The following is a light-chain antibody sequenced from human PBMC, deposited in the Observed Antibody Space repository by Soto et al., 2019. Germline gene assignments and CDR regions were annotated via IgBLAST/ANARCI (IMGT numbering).Light chain of an antibody. Sequence: DIQMTQSPSSLSASVGDRVTITCRASQIITSYLNWYQQKPGKAPKLLIYTASSLQSGVPLRFSGSGSGTDFTLTISSLQPEDFATYYCQQSYSTPTFGQGTKVEI. V-gene: IGKV1-39*01. CDR3: QQSYSTPT. J-gene: IGKJ1*01. CDR2: TAS. CDR1: QIITSY.